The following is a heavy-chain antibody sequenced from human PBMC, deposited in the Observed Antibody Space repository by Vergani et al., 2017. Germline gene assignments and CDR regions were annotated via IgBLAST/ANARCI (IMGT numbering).Heavy chain of an antibody. CDR2: ISAYNGNT. J-gene: IGHJ1*01. CDR1: GYTFTSYG. V-gene: IGHV1-18*01. D-gene: IGHD3-16*01. CDR3: ARDWGRVGEPGNYFQH. Sequence: QVQLVQSGAEVKKPGASVKVSCKASGYTFTSYGISWVRQAPGQGLEWMGWISAYNGNTNYAQELKGRVTMTTDTSTSTAYMELRSLRSDDTAVYYGARDWGRVGEPGNYFQHWGQGTLVTVSS.